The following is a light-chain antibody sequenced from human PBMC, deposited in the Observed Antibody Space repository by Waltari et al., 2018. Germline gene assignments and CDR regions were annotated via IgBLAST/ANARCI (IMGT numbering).Light chain of an antibody. J-gene: IGLJ3*02. CDR3: QSYDSSLGGSRV. Sequence: QSVLTQPPSVSGAPGQRVTISCTGGSSTIGAGYDVHWYQQLPGTAPKLLIYGKTNRPAGVPDRFSGSKSGTSASLAITGLQAEDEADYYCQSYDSSLGGSRVFGGGTKLTVL. CDR1: SSTIGAGYD. CDR2: GKT. V-gene: IGLV1-40*01.